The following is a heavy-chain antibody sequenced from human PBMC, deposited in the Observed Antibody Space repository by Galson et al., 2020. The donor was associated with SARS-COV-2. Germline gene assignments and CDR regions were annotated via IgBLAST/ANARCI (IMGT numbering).Heavy chain of an antibody. D-gene: IGHD3-16*01. V-gene: IGHV3-30*04. Sequence: GGSLRLSCAASGFTFSSYAMHWVRQAPGPGLGRVAVISYDGSNNNYADPVKGRFTISRDNSTNTLYLQMNSLRAEDTAVYYCARGTDLGVDYYGMDVWGQGTTVTVSS. CDR1: GFTFSSYA. J-gene: IGHJ6*02. CDR3: ARGTDLGVDYYGMDV. CDR2: ISYDGSNN.